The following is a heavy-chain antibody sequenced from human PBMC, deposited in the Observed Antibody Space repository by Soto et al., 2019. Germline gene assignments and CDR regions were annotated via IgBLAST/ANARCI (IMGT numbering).Heavy chain of an antibody. D-gene: IGHD2-21*02. CDR1: GFTFGTYT. Sequence: EVQLVESGGGLVKPGGSLRLSCAASGFTFGTYTMNWVRQAPGKGLEWVSSIGPTSSYIYYAESVRGRFTISRDNARDSLYLQMSSLRAEDTAVYYCARVMCGDCSTYYYYSMDVWGQGTTVTVSS. CDR3: ARVMCGDCSTYYYYSMDV. V-gene: IGHV3-21*01. CDR2: IGPTSSYI. J-gene: IGHJ6*02.